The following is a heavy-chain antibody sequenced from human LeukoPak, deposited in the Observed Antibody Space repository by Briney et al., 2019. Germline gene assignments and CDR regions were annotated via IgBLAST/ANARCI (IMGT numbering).Heavy chain of an antibody. J-gene: IGHJ4*02. CDR3: AREYSYGNFDY. CDR2: IYSGGST. V-gene: IGHV3-53*01. D-gene: IGHD5-18*01. Sequence: PGGSLRLSCAASGFTVSSNYMSWVRQAPGKGLEWVSVIYSGGSTYYADSVKGRFTISRDNSKNTLYLQMNSLRTEDTAVYYCAREYSYGNFDYWGQGTLVTVSS. CDR1: GFTVSSNY.